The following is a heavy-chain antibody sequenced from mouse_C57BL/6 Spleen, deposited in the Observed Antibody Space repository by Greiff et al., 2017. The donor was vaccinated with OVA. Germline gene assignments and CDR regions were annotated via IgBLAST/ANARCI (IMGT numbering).Heavy chain of an antibody. CDR3: TRRGTTVVEGLNYAMDY. CDR2: IDPETGGP. J-gene: IGHJ4*01. V-gene: IGHV1-15*01. CDR1: GYTFTDYA. D-gene: IGHD1-1*01. Sequence: QVQLQQSEAELVRPGASVTLSCKASGYTFTDYAMHWVKQTPVHGLEWIGAIDPETGGPAYNQKFKGKAILTADKSSSTAYMELRSLTSEDSAVYDCTRRGTTVVEGLNYAMDYWGKGTSVTVSS.